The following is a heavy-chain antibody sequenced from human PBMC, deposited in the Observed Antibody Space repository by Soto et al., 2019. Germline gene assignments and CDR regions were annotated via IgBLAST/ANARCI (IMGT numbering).Heavy chain of an antibody. V-gene: IGHV3-30*19. CDR2: TSYDGSDK. CDR3: ARWGTRGGLDV. J-gene: IGHJ1*01. D-gene: IGHD3-16*01. CDR1: GFTFRSYV. Sequence: QVQLVESGGGVVQPGTSLRVSCVRSGFTFRSYVIHWVRQAPGKGLEWVALTSYDGSDKYYGDSVRGRFTISRDNSRNTVDLQMDSMRLEDTAFYCWARWGTRGGLDVWGQGTLVSVSS.